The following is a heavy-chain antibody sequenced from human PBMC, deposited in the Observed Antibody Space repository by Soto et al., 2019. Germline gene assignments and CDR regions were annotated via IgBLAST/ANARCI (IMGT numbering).Heavy chain of an antibody. V-gene: IGHV3-23*01. Sequence: PGGSLRLSCTASGFSFRTYAMTWFRQAPGKGLEWVSAISGSAGTFYAASVEGRFTISRDNSRNTVYLQMHSLRAEDSAIYYCAKEKDYHVTWGSDRYTSHSWGRGTQVTVYS. J-gene: IGHJ4*02. D-gene: IGHD3-16*02. CDR1: GFSFRTYA. CDR3: AKEKDYHVTWGSDRYTSHS. CDR2: ISGSAGT.